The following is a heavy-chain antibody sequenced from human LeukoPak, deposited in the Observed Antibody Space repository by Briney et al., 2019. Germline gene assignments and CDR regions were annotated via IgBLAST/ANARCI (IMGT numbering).Heavy chain of an antibody. CDR1: GFTFSSYG. CDR3: AKDEGGYSSSWYDLDY. J-gene: IGHJ4*02. D-gene: IGHD6-13*01. V-gene: IGHV3-30*18. CDR2: ISYDGSNK. Sequence: GGSLRLSCAASGFTFSSYGMHWVRQAPGKGLEWVAVISYDGSNKYYADSVKGRFTISRDNSKNTLYLQMNSLRAEDTAVYYCAKDEGGYSSSWYDLDYWGQGTLVTVSS.